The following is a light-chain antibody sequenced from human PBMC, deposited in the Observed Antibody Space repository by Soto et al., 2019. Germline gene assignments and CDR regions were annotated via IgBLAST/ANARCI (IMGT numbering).Light chain of an antibody. CDR1: SSDVGGYND. CDR2: EVS. V-gene: IGLV2-8*01. CDR3: SSYAGSNNPYV. J-gene: IGLJ1*01. Sequence: QSALTQPPSASGSPGQSVTISCTGTSSDVGGYNDVSWYQQHPGKAPKLMIYEVSKLPSGVPDRFSGSKSGNTASLTVSGLEAEYEADYYCSSYAGSNNPYVFGTGTKLTV.